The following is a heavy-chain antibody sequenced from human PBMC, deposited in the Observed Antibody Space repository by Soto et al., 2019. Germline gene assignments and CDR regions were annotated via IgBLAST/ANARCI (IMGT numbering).Heavy chain of an antibody. CDR3: AREGGGGYDSAGVY. D-gene: IGHD5-12*01. J-gene: IGHJ4*02. V-gene: IGHV1-69*01. Sequence: QVQLVQSGAEVKKPGSSVKVSCKASGSTFSSYAISWVRQAPGQGLEWMGGIIPIFGTANYAQKFQGRVTITADESTSTAYMELSSLRSEDTAVYYCAREGGGGYDSAGVYWGQGTLVTVSS. CDR1: GSTFSSYA. CDR2: IIPIFGTA.